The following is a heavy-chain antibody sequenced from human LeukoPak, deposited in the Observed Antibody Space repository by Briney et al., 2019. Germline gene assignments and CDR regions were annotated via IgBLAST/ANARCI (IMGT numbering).Heavy chain of an antibody. J-gene: IGHJ6*02. CDR2: IIPILGIA. V-gene: IGHV1-69*04. Sequence: SVKVSCKASGGTFSSYAISWVRQAPGQGLEWMGRIIPILGIANYAQKFQGRVTITADKSMSTAYMELSSLRSEDTAVYYCASARYSSGWYHYYGMDVWGQGTTVTVSS. CDR3: ASARYSSGWYHYYGMDV. CDR1: GGTFSSYA. D-gene: IGHD6-19*01.